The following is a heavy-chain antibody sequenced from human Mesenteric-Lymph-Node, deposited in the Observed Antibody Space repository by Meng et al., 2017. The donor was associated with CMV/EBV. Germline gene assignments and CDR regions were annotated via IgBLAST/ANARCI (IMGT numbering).Heavy chain of an antibody. D-gene: IGHD5-18*01. J-gene: IGHJ4*02. CDR2: IYSGGST. V-gene: IGHV3-66*02. CDR1: GFTFSSNY. Sequence: LSCAASGFTFSSNYMTWVHQAPGKGLEWVSVIYSGGSTYYADSVKGRFTISRDNSKNTLSLQMNSLRAEDTAVYFCASGYSYGGIDYWGQGTLVTVSS. CDR3: ASGYSYGGIDY.